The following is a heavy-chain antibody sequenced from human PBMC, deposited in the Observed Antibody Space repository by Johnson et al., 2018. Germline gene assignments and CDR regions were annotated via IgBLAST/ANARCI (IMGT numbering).Heavy chain of an antibody. CDR1: GGSITDDY. D-gene: IGHD1-26*01. Sequence: QVQLQESGPGLVKPSESLSLTCTVSGGSITDDYWIWIRQPPGKGLEWVGYISYSGNTKYNPSLDSRVTISVDTSKTQFSLRLSSVTAADTAIYYCAKAVGSGYDDMDVWGKGTTVTVSS. CDR3: AKAVGSGYDDMDV. V-gene: IGHV4-59*01. CDR2: ISYSGNT. J-gene: IGHJ6*03.